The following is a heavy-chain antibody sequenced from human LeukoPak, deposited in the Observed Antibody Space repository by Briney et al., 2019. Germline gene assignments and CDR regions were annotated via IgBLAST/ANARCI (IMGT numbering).Heavy chain of an antibody. V-gene: IGHV1-8*03. CDR3: ARGPNYSNFGSAYYYYMDV. D-gene: IGHD4-11*01. CDR1: GYMFTNYD. J-gene: IGHJ6*03. CDR2: MNPHSGNT. Sequence: ASGKVSCKASGYMFTNYDINWGRQATGQGLEWMGWMNPHSGNTGYAQKFRGRVTITRDTSITTAYMELSSLRSEDTDVYYCARGPNYSNFGSAYYYYMDVWGKGTPVTVSS.